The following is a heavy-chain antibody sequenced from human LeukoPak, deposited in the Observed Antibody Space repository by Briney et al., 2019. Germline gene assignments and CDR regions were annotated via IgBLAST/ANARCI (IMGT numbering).Heavy chain of an antibody. D-gene: IGHD2-2*01. J-gene: IGHJ4*02. CDR2: ISKSGTYI. V-gene: IGHV3-21*01. CDR1: GFTFRDYT. Sequence: GGSLRLSCSASGFTFRDYTMNWVRQAPGKGLEWVSAISKSGTYIKYADSVKGRFTVSRDNAKNSLFLQMNSLRVEDTALYFCTREVLIVVEPASNTIDFWGQGTRVTVSS. CDR3: TREVLIVVEPASNTIDF.